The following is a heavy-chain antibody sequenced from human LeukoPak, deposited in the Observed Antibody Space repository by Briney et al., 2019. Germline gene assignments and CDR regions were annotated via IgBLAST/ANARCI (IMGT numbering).Heavy chain of an antibody. D-gene: IGHD6-13*01. CDR2: IASDGSST. Sequence: PGGSLRLSCAASGFTFSSYWMNWVRQAPGKGLVWVSRIASDGSSTTYADSVKGRFSISRDNAKNTLYLQMNSLRVEDTAVYYCARVRYSPDYWGQGTLVTVSS. CDR1: GFTFSSYW. CDR3: ARVRYSPDY. J-gene: IGHJ4*02. V-gene: IGHV3-74*01.